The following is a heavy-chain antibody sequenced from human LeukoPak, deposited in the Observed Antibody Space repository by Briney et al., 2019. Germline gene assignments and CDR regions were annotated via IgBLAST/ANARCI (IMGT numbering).Heavy chain of an antibody. D-gene: IGHD3-10*01. Sequence: SETLSLTCAVYGGSFSGYYWSWIRQPPGKGLEWIGEINHSGSTNYNPSLKSRVTISVDTSKNQFSLKLSSVTAADTAVYYCAKALGEALDYWGQGTLVTVSS. J-gene: IGHJ4*02. CDR2: INHSGST. V-gene: IGHV4-34*01. CDR1: GGSFSGYY. CDR3: AKALGEALDY.